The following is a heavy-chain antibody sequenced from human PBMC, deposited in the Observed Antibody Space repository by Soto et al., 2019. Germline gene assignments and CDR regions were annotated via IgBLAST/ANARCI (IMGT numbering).Heavy chain of an antibody. V-gene: IGHV5-10-1*01. D-gene: IGHD3-10*01. CDR3: ACGSGSYYMNYYYGMDV. J-gene: IGHJ6*02. CDR1: GYSFTGYW. Sequence: PGESLKISCKGSGYSFTGYWISWVRQMPGKGLEWMGRIDPSDSYTNYSPSFQGHVTISADKSISTAYLQWSSLKASDTAMYYCACGSGSYYMNYYYGMDVWGQGTTVTVSS. CDR2: IDPSDSYT.